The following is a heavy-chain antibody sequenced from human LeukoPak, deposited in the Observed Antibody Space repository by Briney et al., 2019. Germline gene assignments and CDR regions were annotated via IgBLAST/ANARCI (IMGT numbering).Heavy chain of an antibody. J-gene: IGHJ4*02. CDR3: ARIIGSGGSGSYYYLDY. CDR2: ITSSGPHM. Sequence: GGSPRLSCAASGXTFSAYTVSWVRQAPGKGLEWVSSITSSGPHMYYADSVKGRFTVSRDNAKNSLYLRMNSLRAEDTAVYYCARIIGSGGSGSYYYLDYGGQGTLVTVSS. V-gene: IGHV3-21*01. D-gene: IGHD3-10*01. CDR1: GXTFSAYT.